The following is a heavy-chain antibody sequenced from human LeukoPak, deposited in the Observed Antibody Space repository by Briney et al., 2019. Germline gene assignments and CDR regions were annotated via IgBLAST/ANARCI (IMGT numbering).Heavy chain of an antibody. CDR2: ISSSNSTI. CDR3: AKDMGSSGYHTFDY. D-gene: IGHD3-22*01. J-gene: IGHJ4*02. Sequence: GGSLRLSCAASGFTFSSYSMNWVRQAPGKGLEWVSYISSSNSTIYYADSVKGRFTISRDNAKNSLYLQMNSLRAEDTALYYCAKDMGSSGYHTFDYWGQGTLVTVSS. V-gene: IGHV3-48*01. CDR1: GFTFSSYS.